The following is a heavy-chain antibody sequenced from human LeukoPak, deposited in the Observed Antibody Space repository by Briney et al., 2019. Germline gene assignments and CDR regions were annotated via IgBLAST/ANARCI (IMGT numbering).Heavy chain of an antibody. V-gene: IGHV4-59*11. CDR2: VSYTGRT. D-gene: IGHD3-22*01. CDR3: ARLLDNDISGDPDTFDV. J-gene: IGHJ3*01. CDR1: GGSLSGHY. Sequence: SGTLSLTCTVSGGSLSGHYWSWIRQPPRKRLEWIGYVSYTGRTKYNPSLQSRVTISIDTSKSQFSLKLTSVTSADTAVYSCARLLDNDISGDPDTFDVWGQGTTVIVSS.